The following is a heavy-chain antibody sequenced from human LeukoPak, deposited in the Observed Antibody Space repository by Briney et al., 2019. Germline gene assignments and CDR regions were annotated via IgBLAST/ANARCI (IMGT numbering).Heavy chain of an antibody. CDR1: GFTFSSYA. CDR2: ISGSGGST. Sequence: GGSLRLSCAASGFTFSSYAMSWVRQAPGKGLEWVSAISGSGGSTYYADSVKGRFTISRDNSKNTLYLQMNSLRAEDTAVYYCAKDPRGCFDWPREGDWGQGTLVTVSS. D-gene: IGHD3-9*01. J-gene: IGHJ4*02. V-gene: IGHV3-23*01. CDR3: AKDPRGCFDWPREGD.